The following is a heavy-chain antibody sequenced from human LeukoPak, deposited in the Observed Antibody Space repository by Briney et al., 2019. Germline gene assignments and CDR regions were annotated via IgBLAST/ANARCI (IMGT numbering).Heavy chain of an antibody. Sequence: GGSLRLSCSASGFAFSIYAMYWVRQAPGKGPEYVSTISGSGNGGSIYYADSVKGRFTISRDDSKSTLYLQMNGLRSEDTAVYYCVKDFGRVRGTPDSWGQGTLVTVSS. J-gene: IGHJ4*02. CDR1: GFAFSIYA. CDR2: ISGSGNGGSI. CDR3: VKDFGRVRGTPDS. D-gene: IGHD3-10*01. V-gene: IGHV3-64D*06.